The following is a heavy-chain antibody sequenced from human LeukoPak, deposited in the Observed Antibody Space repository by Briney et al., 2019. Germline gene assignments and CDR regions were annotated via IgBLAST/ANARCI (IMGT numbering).Heavy chain of an antibody. CDR1: GGSISSGGYS. CDR2: IYHSGST. CDR3: ARRRGYYYDSSGYYYFDY. J-gene: IGHJ4*02. D-gene: IGHD3-22*01. V-gene: IGHV4-30-2*05. Sequence: SQTLSLTCAVSGGSISSGGYSWSWIRQPPGKGLEWIGYIYHSGSTYYNPSLKSRVTISVDTSKNQFSLKLSSVTAADTAVYYCARRRGYYYDSSGYYYFDYWGQGTLVTVSS.